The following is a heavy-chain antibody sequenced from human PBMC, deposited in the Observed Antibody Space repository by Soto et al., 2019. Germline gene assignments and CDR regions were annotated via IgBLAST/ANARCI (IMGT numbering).Heavy chain of an antibody. V-gene: IGHV4-39*01. CDR3: ARGFDILTFGFCLDY. Sequence: LTCTVSGGSMSSSSYYWGWIRQPPGKGLEWIANMYFSGFYSGSTSYNPSLKSRVTISVDTSKNQFSLQVSSVTAADTAVYYCARGFDILTFGFCLDYWGQGTLVTVSS. D-gene: IGHD3-9*01. CDR2: MYFSGFYSGST. J-gene: IGHJ4*02. CDR1: GGSMSSSSYY.